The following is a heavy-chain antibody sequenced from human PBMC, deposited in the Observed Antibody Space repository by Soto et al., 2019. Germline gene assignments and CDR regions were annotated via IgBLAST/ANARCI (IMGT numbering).Heavy chain of an antibody. CDR3: ARTARITIFGVVTYYYYYYGMDV. Sequence: PSETLSLTCAVYGGSFSGYYWSWIRQPPGKGLEWIGEINHSGSTNYNPSLKSRVTISVDTSKNQFSLKLSSVTAADTAVYYCARTARITIFGVVTYYYYYYGMDVWGQGTTVTVSS. CDR2: INHSGST. CDR1: GGSFSGYY. D-gene: IGHD3-3*01. J-gene: IGHJ6*02. V-gene: IGHV4-34*01.